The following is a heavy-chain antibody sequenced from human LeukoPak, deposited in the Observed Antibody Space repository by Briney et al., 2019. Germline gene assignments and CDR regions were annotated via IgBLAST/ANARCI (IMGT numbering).Heavy chain of an antibody. CDR3: ARLYYDILTGDNWFDP. CDR2: IYYSGST. V-gene: IGHV4-31*03. D-gene: IGHD3-9*01. CDR1: GDSIDSPYYY. Sequence: SETLSLTCTVSGDSIDSPYYYWSWIRQHPGKGLEWIGYIYYSGSTYYNPSLKSRVTISVDTSKNQFSLKLSSVTAADTAVYYCARLYYDILTGDNWFDPWGQGTLVTVSS. J-gene: IGHJ5*02.